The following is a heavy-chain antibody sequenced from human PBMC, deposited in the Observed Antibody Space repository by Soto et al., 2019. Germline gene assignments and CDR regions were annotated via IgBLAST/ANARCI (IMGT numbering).Heavy chain of an antibody. CDR2: INPNSGGT. CDR3: ARDLGKREYSDYAIGY. V-gene: IGHV1-2*02. Sequence: VASVKVSCKASGYTFTGYYMHWVRQAPGQGLEWMGWINPNSGGTDYAQKLQGRVTMTTDTSTSTAYMELRSLRSDDTAVYYCARDLGKREYSDYAIGYWGQGTLVTVSS. D-gene: IGHD5-12*01. CDR1: GYTFTGYY. J-gene: IGHJ4*02.